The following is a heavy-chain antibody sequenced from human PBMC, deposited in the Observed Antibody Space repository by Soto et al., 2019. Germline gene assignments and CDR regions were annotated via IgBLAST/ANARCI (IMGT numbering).Heavy chain of an antibody. CDR3: AREPAADSSGYNVGAFDI. D-gene: IGHD3-22*01. V-gene: IGHV1-2*02. CDR2: INPNSGGT. CDR1: GYTFTGCY. Sequence: GASVKVSCKASGYTFTGCYMHWVRQAPGQGLEWMGWINPNSGGTNYAQKFQGRVTMTRDTSISTAYMELSRLRSDDTAVYYCAREPAADSSGYNVGAFDIWGQGTMVTVSS. J-gene: IGHJ3*02.